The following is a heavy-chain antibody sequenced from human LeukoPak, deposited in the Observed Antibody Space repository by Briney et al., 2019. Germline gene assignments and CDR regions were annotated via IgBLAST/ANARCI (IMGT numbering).Heavy chain of an antibody. CDR1: GFTFSSYSMN. D-gene: IGHD3/OR15-3a*01. Sequence: GSLRLSCAASGFTFSSYSMNWVRQPPGKGLEWIGSIYYTGNTYYNASLKSRVTISIDTSKNQISLRLTSVTAADTAMYYCARQTGSGLFTLPGGQGTLVTVSS. J-gene: IGHJ4*02. CDR3: ARQTGSGLFTLP. V-gene: IGHV4-39*01. CDR2: IYYTGNT.